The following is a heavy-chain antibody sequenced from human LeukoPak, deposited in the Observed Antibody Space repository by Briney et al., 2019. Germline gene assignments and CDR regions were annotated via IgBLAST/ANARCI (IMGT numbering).Heavy chain of an antibody. CDR2: ITSDGSTT. Sequence: GGSLRLSCVGSGFSLSDYWMHWVRQTPGKGLMWVSRITSDGSTTWYADSVKGRFTVYRDNAKNTLFLEMNSLRDEDTAVYYCAGDYIWGRLFWGQGTLVTVSS. CDR3: AGDYIWGRLF. J-gene: IGHJ4*01. D-gene: IGHD3-16*01. CDR1: GFSLSDYW. V-gene: IGHV3-74*01.